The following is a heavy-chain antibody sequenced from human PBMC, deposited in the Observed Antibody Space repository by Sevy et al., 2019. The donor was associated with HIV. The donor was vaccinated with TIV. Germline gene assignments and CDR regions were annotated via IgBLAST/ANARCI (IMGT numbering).Heavy chain of an antibody. CDR1: GFTFSNYA. Sequence: GGSLRLSCAAAGFTFSNYAMHWVRQAPGKGLEWVAIIWSDGAYQYHGDSVKGRFTISRDNSKNTLYLQMNNMRVEDTAVYYCARGGYYYDNAAYYAFDSWGQGTLVTVSS. CDR2: IWSDGAYQ. D-gene: IGHD3-22*01. J-gene: IGHJ4*02. CDR3: ARGGYYYDNAAYYAFDS. V-gene: IGHV3-33*01.